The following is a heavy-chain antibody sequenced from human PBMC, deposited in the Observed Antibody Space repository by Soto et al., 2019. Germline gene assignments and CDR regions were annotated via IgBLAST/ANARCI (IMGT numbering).Heavy chain of an antibody. V-gene: IGHV1-18*01. CDR1: GYTFTSYG. CDR2: ISAYNGNR. D-gene: IGHD2-2*01. CDR3: ARLYCISTSCYLGMDV. J-gene: IGHJ6*02. Sequence: VASVKVSCKASGYTFTSYGISWVRQAPGQGLEWMGWISAYNGNRNYVQKLQGRVTMTTDTSTSTAYMELRSLRSDDTAVYYCARLYCISTSCYLGMDVWGQGTTVTVSS.